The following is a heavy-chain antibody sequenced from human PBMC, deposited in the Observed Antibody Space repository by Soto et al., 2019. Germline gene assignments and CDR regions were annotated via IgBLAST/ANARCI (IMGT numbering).Heavy chain of an antibody. CDR1: GFTFSNSW. V-gene: IGHV3-74*01. Sequence: GGSLRLSCAASGFTFSNSWMHCVRQVSGKGLEWVSRINADGTSTSYADSVKGRFTISRDNAKNTLYLHVNSLRAEDTAVYYCVKVLARGVGVPRFYFDSWGQAALVTVSS. CDR3: VKVLARGVGVPRFYFDS. J-gene: IGHJ4*02. D-gene: IGHD2-2*01. CDR2: INADGTST.